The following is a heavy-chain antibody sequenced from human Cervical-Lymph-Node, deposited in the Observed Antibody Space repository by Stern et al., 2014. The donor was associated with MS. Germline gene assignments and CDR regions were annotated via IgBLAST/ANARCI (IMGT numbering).Heavy chain of an antibody. CDR1: GITFSHSA. CDR2: VVVFNGDT. CDR3: ASERYTYYDDQRPPGGFGP. J-gene: IGHJ5*02. D-gene: IGHD5-18*01. V-gene: IGHV1-58*01. Sequence: QLVQSGPEVKKPGTSVNVSCKASGITFSHSAVQLLRQARGQLLEWIGWVVVFNGDTNYEQSFQERVTITRDMSTSTVYMELRSLRSEDTAVYYCASERYTYYDDQRPPGGFGPWGQGTLVTVSS.